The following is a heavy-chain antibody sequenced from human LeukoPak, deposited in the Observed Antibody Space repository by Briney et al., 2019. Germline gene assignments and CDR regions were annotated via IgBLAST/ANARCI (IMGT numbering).Heavy chain of an antibody. CDR2: IYHSGST. CDR1: GDSISGSNW. Sequence: SETLSLTCDVSGDSISGSNWWNWVRQPPGKGLEWIGGIYHSGSTNYNPSLKRRVTMSVDKSKNQFSLKPSSVTAADTAVFYCVRRRYNYGFDSWGQGTLVTVSS. V-gene: IGHV4-4*02. J-gene: IGHJ4*02. CDR3: VRRRYNYGFDS. D-gene: IGHD5-18*01.